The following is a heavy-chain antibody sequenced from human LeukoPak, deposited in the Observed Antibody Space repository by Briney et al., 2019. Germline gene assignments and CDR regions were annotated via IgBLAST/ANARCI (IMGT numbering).Heavy chain of an antibody. CDR2: IIPIFGTA. Sequence: SVKVSCKASGGTFSSYTISWVRQAPGQGLEWMGRIIPIFGTANYAQKFQGRVTITTDESTSTAYMELSSLRSEDTAVYYCARDSSKEYYYDSSGYWFYFQHWGQGTLVTVSS. CDR3: ARDSSKEYYYDSSGYWFYFQH. D-gene: IGHD3-22*01. CDR1: GGTFSSYT. J-gene: IGHJ1*01. V-gene: IGHV1-69*05.